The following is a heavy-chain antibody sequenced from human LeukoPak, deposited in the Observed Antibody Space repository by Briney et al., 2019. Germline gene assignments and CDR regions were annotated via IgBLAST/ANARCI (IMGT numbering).Heavy chain of an antibody. V-gene: IGHV3-9*01. CDR3: AKDMGYSGPPRGDYFDY. J-gene: IGHJ4*02. CDR2: ISWNSGSI. Sequence: PGGSLRLSCAASGFTFDDYAMHWVRQAPGKGLEWVSGISWNSGSIGYADSVKGRFTISRDNAKNSLYLQMNSLRAEDTALYYCAKDMGYSGPPRGDYFDYWGQGTLVTVSS. D-gene: IGHD5-12*01. CDR1: GFTFDDYA.